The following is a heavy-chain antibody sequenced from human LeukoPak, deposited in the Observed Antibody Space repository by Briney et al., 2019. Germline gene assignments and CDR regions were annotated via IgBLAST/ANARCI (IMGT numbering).Heavy chain of an antibody. V-gene: IGHV3-21*01. Sequence: GGSLRLSCAASGFTFSSYSMNWVRQAPGEGLDCVSSISSSSSYIYYAYSVKCRFTISRDNATNSLYMQMNSLRAEDTAVYYCASSLGSGYRSADYWGQGTLVIVSS. CDR3: ASSLGSGYRSADY. CDR2: ISSSSSYI. J-gene: IGHJ4*02. CDR1: GFTFSSYS. D-gene: IGHD3-22*01.